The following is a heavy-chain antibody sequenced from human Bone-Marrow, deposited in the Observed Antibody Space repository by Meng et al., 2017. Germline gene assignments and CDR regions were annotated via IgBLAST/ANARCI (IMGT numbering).Heavy chain of an antibody. CDR2: IYYSGST. CDR3: ARNRGYDSSGCDT. J-gene: IGHJ5*02. V-gene: IGHV4-59*01. CDR1: GGSISSYY. D-gene: IGHD3-22*01. Sequence: SETLSLTCTASGGSISSYYWSWIRQPPGKGLEWIGYIYYSGSTNYNPSLKSRVTISVDTSKNQFSLKLSSVTAADTAVYYCARNRGYDSSGCDTWGQGTLVTV.